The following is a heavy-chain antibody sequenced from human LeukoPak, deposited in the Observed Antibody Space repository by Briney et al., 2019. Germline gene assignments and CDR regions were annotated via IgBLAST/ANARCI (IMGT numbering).Heavy chain of an antibody. Sequence: ASVKVSCKASGYTFTGYYMHWVRQAPGQGLEWMGWISAYNGNTNYAQKLQGRVTMTTDTSTSTAYMELRSLRSDDTAVYYCARSLVGYCSGGSCYGDNWFDPWGQGTLVTVSS. V-gene: IGHV1-18*04. CDR2: ISAYNGNT. CDR3: ARSLVGYCSGGSCYGDNWFDP. D-gene: IGHD2-15*01. J-gene: IGHJ5*02. CDR1: GYTFTGYY.